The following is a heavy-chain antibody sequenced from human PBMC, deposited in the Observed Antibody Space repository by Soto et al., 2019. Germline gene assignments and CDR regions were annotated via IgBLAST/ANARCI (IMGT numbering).Heavy chain of an antibody. D-gene: IGHD2-15*01. CDR3: GEIYCSGCRCFSGGLPYYDMDV. J-gene: IGHJ6*02. CDR2: IYPGDSDT. V-gene: IGHV5-51*01. Sequence: PGESLKISCKGSGYSFTNYWIAWVRQMPGKGLEWMGVIYPGDSDTRYSPSFQGPVNLSTEKSIRHRYLQWGRLKASDTGMYYCGEIYCSGCRCFSGGLPYYDMDVWGQGTTVTVSS. CDR1: GYSFTNYW.